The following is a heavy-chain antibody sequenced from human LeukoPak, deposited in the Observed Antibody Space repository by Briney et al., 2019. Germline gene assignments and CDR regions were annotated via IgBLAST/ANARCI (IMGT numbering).Heavy chain of an antibody. Sequence: KPSETLALTCAVYDGSFSGSYWTWLRQPPGKGLEWIGEIDHTKTTNYNPSLKSRVTISVDASKNQFSLKLGSVTAADTAMYYCARLRVGHKLTALRTKQDDYLDHWGQGTLVIVSS. CDR3: ARLRVGHKLTALRTKQDDYLDH. D-gene: IGHD2-21*02. J-gene: IGHJ4*02. V-gene: IGHV4-34*01. CDR2: IDHTKTT. CDR1: DGSFSGSY.